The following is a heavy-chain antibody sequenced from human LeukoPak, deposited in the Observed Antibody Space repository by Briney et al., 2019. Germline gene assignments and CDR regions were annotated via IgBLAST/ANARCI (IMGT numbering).Heavy chain of an antibody. CDR2: INHSGST. CDR3: ARGPPRYYYDSSGYYSPKFYYFDY. V-gene: IGHV4-34*01. CDR1: GGSFSDYY. D-gene: IGHD3-22*01. J-gene: IGHJ4*02. Sequence: NPSETLSLTCAVYGGSFSDYYWSWIRQPPGKGLEWIGEINHSGSTNYNPSLKSRVTISVDTFKNQFSLKLSSVTAADTAVYYCARGPPRYYYDSSGYYSPKFYYFDYWGQGTLVTVSS.